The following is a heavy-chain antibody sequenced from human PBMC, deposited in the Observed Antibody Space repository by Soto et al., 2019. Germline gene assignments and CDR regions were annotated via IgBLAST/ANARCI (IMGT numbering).Heavy chain of an antibody. CDR1: GGSISSYY. Sequence: SETRSLTCTVSGGSISSYYWSWIRQPPGKGLEWVGYIYYSGRTNYNPSLKSRVTISVDTSKNQFSLKLSSVTAADTAVYYCARGGSTYCGGDCYPTRFDPWGQGTLVTVSS. CDR2: IYYSGRT. CDR3: ARGGSTYCGGDCYPTRFDP. J-gene: IGHJ5*02. D-gene: IGHD2-21*02. V-gene: IGHV4-59*01.